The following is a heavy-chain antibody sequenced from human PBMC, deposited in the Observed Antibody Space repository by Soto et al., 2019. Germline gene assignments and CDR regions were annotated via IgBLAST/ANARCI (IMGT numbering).Heavy chain of an antibody. CDR3: ARAFGGSYDY. Sequence: GGSLRLSCAASGFTVSSYYMNWVRLVPEKGLEWVSVIYSSGPTFYADSVRGRFTISRDNSKNTLYLQMNSLRVEDTAVYYCARAFGGSYDYWGQGTLVTVSS. CDR1: GFTVSSYY. V-gene: IGHV3-53*01. CDR2: IYSSGPT. D-gene: IGHD1-26*01. J-gene: IGHJ4*02.